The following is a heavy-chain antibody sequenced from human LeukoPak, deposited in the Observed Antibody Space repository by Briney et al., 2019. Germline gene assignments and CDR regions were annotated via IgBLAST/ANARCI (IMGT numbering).Heavy chain of an antibody. Sequence: GASVKVSCKASGYTFTSYGISWVRQAPGQGLEWRGWISAYNGNTNYAQKLQGRVTMTTDTSTSTAYMELRSLRSDDTAVYYCARKVLPAARFFWFDPWGQGTLVTVSS. J-gene: IGHJ5*02. CDR3: ARKVLPAARFFWFDP. CDR1: GYTFTSYG. V-gene: IGHV1-18*01. D-gene: IGHD2-2*01. CDR2: ISAYNGNT.